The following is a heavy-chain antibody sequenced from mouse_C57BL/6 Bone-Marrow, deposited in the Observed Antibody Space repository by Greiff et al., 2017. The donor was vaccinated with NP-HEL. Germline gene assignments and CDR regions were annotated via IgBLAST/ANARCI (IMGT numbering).Heavy chain of an antibody. CDR1: GYTFTNYW. V-gene: IGHV1-63*01. CDR3: ARWVYYAMDY. CDR2: IYPGGGYT. J-gene: IGHJ4*01. Sequence: QVQLKESGAELVMPGTSVKMSCKASGYTFTNYWIGWAKQRPGHGLEWIGDIYPGGGYTNYNEKFKGKATLTADKSSSTAYMQFSSLTSEDSAIYYCARWVYYAMDYWGQGTSVTVSS.